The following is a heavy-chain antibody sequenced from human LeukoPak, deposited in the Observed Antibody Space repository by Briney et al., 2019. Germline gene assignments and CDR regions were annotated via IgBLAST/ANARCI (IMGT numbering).Heavy chain of an antibody. V-gene: IGHV3-21*01. CDR3: ARAASQDY. CDR2: ISSSSSYI. Sequence: GESLKISCAASGFTFSSYSMNWVRQAPGKGLEWVSSISSSSSYIYYADSVKGRFTISRDNAKNSLYLQMNSLRAEDTAVHYCARAASQDYWGQGTLVTVSS. J-gene: IGHJ4*02. CDR1: GFTFSSYS.